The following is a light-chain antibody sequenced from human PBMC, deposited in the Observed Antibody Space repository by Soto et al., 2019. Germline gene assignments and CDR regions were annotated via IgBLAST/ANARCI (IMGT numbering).Light chain of an antibody. J-gene: IGKJ3*01. CDR1: QSVLYSSNNKNY. Sequence: DIVMTQSPDSLAVSLGERATINCKSSQSVLYSSNNKNYLAWYQQKPGQPPKLLIYWASTRESGVPDRFSGSGSGTDFTLTIGSLQAEDVAVYYCHQYYSTPFTFGPGTKVDIQ. V-gene: IGKV4-1*01. CDR3: HQYYSTPFT. CDR2: WAS.